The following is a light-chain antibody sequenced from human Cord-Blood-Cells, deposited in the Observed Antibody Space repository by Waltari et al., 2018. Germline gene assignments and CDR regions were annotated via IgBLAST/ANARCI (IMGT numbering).Light chain of an antibody. J-gene: IGLJ3*02. Sequence: QSVLTQPPSASGTPGQRVTISCSGSSSNIGSNTVNWYQQLPGTAPKLLIYSNNRRPSGVPDRFSGSKSGNTASLTISGLQAEDEADYYCCSYAGSSTSWVFGGGTKLTVL. V-gene: IGLV1-44*01. CDR3: CSYAGSSTSWV. CDR2: SNN. CDR1: SSNIGSNT.